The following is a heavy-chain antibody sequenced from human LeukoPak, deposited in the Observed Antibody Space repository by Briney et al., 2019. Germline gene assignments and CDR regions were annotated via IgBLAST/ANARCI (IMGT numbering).Heavy chain of an antibody. CDR3: ARGDNDAFDI. D-gene: IGHD2-21*01. Sequence: GGSLRLSCAGSGFTFSSYVMHWVRQAPGKRLEYVSAISSNGGSTYYGDSVKGRCTISRDNSKNTLYLQMGSLRAEDMAVYYCARGDNDAFDIWGQGTMVTVSS. CDR2: ISSNGGST. CDR1: GFTFSSYV. V-gene: IGHV3-64*02. J-gene: IGHJ3*02.